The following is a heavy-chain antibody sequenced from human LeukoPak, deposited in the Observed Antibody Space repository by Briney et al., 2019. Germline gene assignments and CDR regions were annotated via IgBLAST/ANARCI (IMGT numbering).Heavy chain of an antibody. CDR3: AKVDSGYDSGGGDY. Sequence: GGSLRLSCAASGFTFSSYAMSWVRQAPGKGLEWVSAISGSGGSTYYADSVKGRFTISRDNSKNTLYLQMNSLRAEDTAVYYRAKVDSGYDSGGGDYWGQGTLVTVSS. J-gene: IGHJ4*02. CDR2: ISGSGGST. V-gene: IGHV3-23*01. D-gene: IGHD5-12*01. CDR1: GFTFSSYA.